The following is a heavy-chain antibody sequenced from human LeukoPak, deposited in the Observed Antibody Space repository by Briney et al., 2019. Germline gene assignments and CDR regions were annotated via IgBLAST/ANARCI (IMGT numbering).Heavy chain of an antibody. D-gene: IGHD2-15*01. Sequence: KPSETLSLTCTVSGGSISSYYWSWIRQPPGKGLEWIGYISYSGSTNHSPSLKSRVTISVDTSKTQFSLILSSVTAADTAVYYCATSSHCSGGSCYSGWFDPWGQGTLVTVSS. CDR3: ATSSHCSGGSCYSGWFDP. CDR1: GGSISSYY. CDR2: ISYSGST. V-gene: IGHV4-59*01. J-gene: IGHJ5*02.